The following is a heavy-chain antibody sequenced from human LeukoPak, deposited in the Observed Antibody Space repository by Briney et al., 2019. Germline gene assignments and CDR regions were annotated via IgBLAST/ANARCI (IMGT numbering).Heavy chain of an antibody. J-gene: IGHJ1*01. V-gene: IGHV3-23*01. CDR3: AKSPRLRYCSGGSCSDSRTSKYFQH. Sequence: GGSLRLSCAASGFTFSSYAMSWVRQAPGKGLEWVSGMSDSGGSTYYADSEKGRFTISRDNSKNTLFLQMNGLRAEDTAVYYCAKSPRLRYCSGGSCSDSRTSKYFQHWGQGTLVTVSS. D-gene: IGHD2-15*01. CDR1: GFTFSSYA. CDR2: MSDSGGST.